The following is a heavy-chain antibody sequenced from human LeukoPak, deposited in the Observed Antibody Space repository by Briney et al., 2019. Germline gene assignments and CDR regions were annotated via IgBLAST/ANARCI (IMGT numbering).Heavy chain of an antibody. Sequence: GGSLRLSCAASGFTFSSYAMHWVRQAPGKGLEWVAVISYDGSNKYYADSVKGRFTISRDNSKNTLYLQMNSLRAEDTAVYYCVRDVALRYFDWPMSPGDYWGQGTLVTVSS. CDR3: VRDVALRYFDWPMSPGDY. CDR1: GFTFSSYA. V-gene: IGHV3-30-3*01. J-gene: IGHJ4*02. CDR2: ISYDGSNK. D-gene: IGHD3-9*01.